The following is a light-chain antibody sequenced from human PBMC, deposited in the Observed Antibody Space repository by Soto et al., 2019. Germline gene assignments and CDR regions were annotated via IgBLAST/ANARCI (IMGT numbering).Light chain of an antibody. CDR2: DAS. CDR3: QQPSNSPPT. V-gene: IGKV3-11*01. J-gene: IGKJ3*01. Sequence: EIVLTQSPATLSLSPGERATLSCRASLSVSSYLAWYQQKPGQAPRLLIYDASNRATGIPARFSGSESGTDLALPITSLEPDEFAVYYCQQPSNSPPTFCPGTKVHIQ. CDR1: LSVSSY.